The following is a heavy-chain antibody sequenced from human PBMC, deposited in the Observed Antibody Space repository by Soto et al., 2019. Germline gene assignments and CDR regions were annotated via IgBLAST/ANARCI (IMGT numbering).Heavy chain of an antibody. Sequence: QVQLQESGPGLVKPSGTLSLTCAVSGGSISSNNWWSWVRQPPGKGLEWIGEIFQSGSTYYSPSLQSRVTISVDKSKNQFSLKLTSVTAADTAVYYCARVYSGSYSDYWGQGTLVTVSS. CDR1: GGSISSNNW. J-gene: IGHJ4*02. D-gene: IGHD1-26*01. V-gene: IGHV4-4*02. CDR3: ARVYSGSYSDY. CDR2: IFQSGST.